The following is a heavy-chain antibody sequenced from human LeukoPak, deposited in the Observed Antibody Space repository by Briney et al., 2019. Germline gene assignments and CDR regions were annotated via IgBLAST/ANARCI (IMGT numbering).Heavy chain of an antibody. CDR1: GGSFSGYY. Sequence: SETLSLTCAVYGGSFSGYYWSWIRQPAGKGLEWIGRIYTSGSTNYNPSLKSRVTMSVDTSKNQFSLKLSSVTAADTAVYYCARDGVGYYDSSGYSAWGQGTLVTVSS. J-gene: IGHJ5*02. CDR3: ARDGVGYYDSSGYSA. CDR2: IYTSGST. V-gene: IGHV4-4*07. D-gene: IGHD3-22*01.